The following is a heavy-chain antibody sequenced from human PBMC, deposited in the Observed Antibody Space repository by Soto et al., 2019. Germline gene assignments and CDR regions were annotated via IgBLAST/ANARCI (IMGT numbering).Heavy chain of an antibody. D-gene: IGHD2-2*01. CDR1: GFTFSSYA. Sequence: GGSLRLSCAASGFTFSSYAMSWVRQAPGKGLEWVSAISGSGGSTYYADSVKGRFTISRDNSKNTLYLQMNSLRAEDTAVYYCAKSWDIVVVPAAIRMYYYYYMDVWGKGTTVTVSS. V-gene: IGHV3-23*01. CDR3: AKSWDIVVVPAAIRMYYYYYMDV. J-gene: IGHJ6*03. CDR2: ISGSGGST.